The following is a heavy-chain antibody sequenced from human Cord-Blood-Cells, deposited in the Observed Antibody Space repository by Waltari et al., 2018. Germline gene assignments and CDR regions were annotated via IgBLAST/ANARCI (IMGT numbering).Heavy chain of an antibody. CDR3: TLQGGATDY. Sequence: EVQLVESGGGLVQPGGSLKLSCAASGFTFSGSAMQWVSQASGKGLEWVGRIRSKANSYATAYAASVKGRFTISRDDSKNTAYLQMNSLKTGDTAVYYCTLQGGATDYWGQGTLVTVSS. D-gene: IGHD1-26*01. CDR1: GFTFSGSA. V-gene: IGHV3-73*01. CDR2: IRSKANSYAT. J-gene: IGHJ4*02.